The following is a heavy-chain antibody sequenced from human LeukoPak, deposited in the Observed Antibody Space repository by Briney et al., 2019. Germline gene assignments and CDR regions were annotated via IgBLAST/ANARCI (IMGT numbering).Heavy chain of an antibody. J-gene: IGHJ4*02. D-gene: IGHD2-15*01. Sequence: ASVKVSCKASGYTFTSYDINWVRQATGQGLEWTGWMNPNSGNTGYAQKFQGRVTMTRNTSISTAYMELSSLRSEDTAVYYCARVGYCSGGSCPYYFDYWGQGTLVTVSS. CDR3: ARVGYCSGGSCPYYFDY. CDR2: MNPNSGNT. V-gene: IGHV1-8*01. CDR1: GYTFTSYD.